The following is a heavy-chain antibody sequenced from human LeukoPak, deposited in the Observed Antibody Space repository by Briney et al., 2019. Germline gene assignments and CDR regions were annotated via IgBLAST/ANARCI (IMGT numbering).Heavy chain of an antibody. CDR1: GYTFTSYY. V-gene: IGHV1-8*02. CDR2: MNPNSGNT. D-gene: IGHD5-18*01. J-gene: IGHJ6*03. Sequence: ASVKVSCKASGYTFTSYYMHWVRQATGQGLEWMGWMNPNSGNTGYAQKFQGRVTMTRNTSISTAYMELSSLRSEDTAVYYCARGRVVYSSLSYYYYMDVWGKGTTVTISS. CDR3: ARGRVVYSSLSYYYYMDV.